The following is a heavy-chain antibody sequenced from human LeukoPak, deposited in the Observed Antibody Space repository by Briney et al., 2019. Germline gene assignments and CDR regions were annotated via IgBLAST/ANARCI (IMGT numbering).Heavy chain of an antibody. D-gene: IGHD3-22*01. CDR2: IKSKTDGGTT. CDR3: WYYYDSSGYGYFDY. J-gene: IGHJ4*02. CDR1: GFTSSNAW. V-gene: IGHV3-15*01. Sequence: GGSLRLSCAASGFTSSNAWMSWVRQAPGKGLEWVGRIKSKTDGGTTDYAAPVKGRFTISRDDSKNTLYLQMNSLKTEDTAVYYCWYYYDSSGYGYFDYWGQGTLVTVSS.